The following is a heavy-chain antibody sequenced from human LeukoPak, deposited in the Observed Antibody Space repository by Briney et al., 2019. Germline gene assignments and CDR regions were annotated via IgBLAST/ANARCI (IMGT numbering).Heavy chain of an antibody. D-gene: IGHD2-15*01. V-gene: IGHV3-11*01. J-gene: IGHJ6*03. CDR2: ISRSGSTK. Sequence: PGGSLRLSCAASGFTFSDYNMRWIRQAPGKGLEWVSSISRSGSTKYYADSVKGRFTISRDNAKNSLFLPMNSLRAEDTAVYYCARVLRYCSGGNCYSGGLGYMDVWGKGTTVSISS. CDR3: ARVLRYCSGGNCYSGGLGYMDV. CDR1: GFTFSDYN.